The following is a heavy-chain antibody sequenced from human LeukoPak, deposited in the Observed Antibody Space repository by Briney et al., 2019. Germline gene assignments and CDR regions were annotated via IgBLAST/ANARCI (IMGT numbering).Heavy chain of an antibody. V-gene: IGHV4-34*01. Sequence: PSETLSLTCAVYGGSFSGHYWSWIRQPPGKGLEWIGEINHSGSTNYNPSLESRVTISVDTSKNHFSLKLSSVTAADTAVYYCASGQYYDLWSGYYVDWGQGTLVSVSS. D-gene: IGHD3-3*01. CDR2: INHSGST. CDR1: GGSFSGHY. CDR3: ASGQYYDLWSGYYVD. J-gene: IGHJ4*02.